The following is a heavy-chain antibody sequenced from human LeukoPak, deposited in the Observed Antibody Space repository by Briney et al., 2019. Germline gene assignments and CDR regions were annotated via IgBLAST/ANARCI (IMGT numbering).Heavy chain of an antibody. J-gene: IGHJ3*02. V-gene: IGHV3-23*01. D-gene: IGHD3-22*01. CDR3: AKDAYYYDSSGLNDAFDI. CDR2: ISGSGGST. Sequence: GGSLRLSCAASGFTFSSYAMSWVRQAPGKELEWVSAISGSGGSTYYADSVKGRFTISRDNSKNTLYLQMNSLRAEDTAVYYCAKDAYYYDSSGLNDAFDIWGQGTMVTVSS. CDR1: GFTFSSYA.